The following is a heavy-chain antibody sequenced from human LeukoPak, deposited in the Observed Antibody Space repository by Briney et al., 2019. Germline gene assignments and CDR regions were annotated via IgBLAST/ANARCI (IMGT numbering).Heavy chain of an antibody. CDR3: ARELVVVVDAHPQGMDV. Sequence: ASVKVSCKASGYTFTSYYMHWVRQAPGQGLEWMGIINPSGGSTSYAQKFQGRVTMTRDTTLSTVYMELSSLRSEDTAVYYCARELVVVVDAHPQGMDVWGQGTTVTVSS. J-gene: IGHJ6*02. V-gene: IGHV1-46*01. CDR2: INPSGGST. D-gene: IGHD2-15*01. CDR1: GYTFTSYY.